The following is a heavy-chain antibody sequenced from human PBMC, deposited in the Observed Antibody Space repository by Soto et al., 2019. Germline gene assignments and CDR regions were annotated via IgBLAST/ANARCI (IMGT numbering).Heavy chain of an antibody. CDR3: ARVPYP. CDR1: GGSISSGGYS. CDR2: IYHSGST. V-gene: IGHV4-30-2*01. J-gene: IGHJ5*02. Sequence: QLQLQESGSGLVKPSQTLSLTCAVSGGSISSGGYSWSWIRHPPGKGREWIAYIYHSGSTYYNPPPXSXXTISVDRSKNQFSLKLSSMTAADTAVYYCARVPYPWGQGTLVTVSS.